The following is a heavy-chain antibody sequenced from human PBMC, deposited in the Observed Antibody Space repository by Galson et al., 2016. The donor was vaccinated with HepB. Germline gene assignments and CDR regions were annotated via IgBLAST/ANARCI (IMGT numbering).Heavy chain of an antibody. Sequence: SLRLSCAASGFIVSTNYMTWVRQAPGQGLELVSIIYSSGDTYTADTVQGRFTISRDNSKTTLYLQMNSLSAEDTAVYYRARARVFGSGYYGPFVGSGDDGMDVWGQGTTVTVSS. CDR1: GFIVSTNY. CDR3: ARARVFGSGYYGPFVGSGDDGMDV. V-gene: IGHV3-53*01. D-gene: IGHD3-3*01. CDR2: IYSSGDT. J-gene: IGHJ6*02.